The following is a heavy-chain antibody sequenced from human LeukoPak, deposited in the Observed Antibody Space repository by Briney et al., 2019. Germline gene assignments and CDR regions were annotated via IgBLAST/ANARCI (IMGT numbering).Heavy chain of an antibody. CDR1: GFSFSTYN. D-gene: IGHD5-18*01. CDR2: ITSSSSHV. V-gene: IGHV3-21*01. Sequence: PGGSLRLSCAASGFSFSTYNMNWVRQAPGKDLEWVSSITSSSSHVYHADSVKGRFTISRDNAKNSLYLQMHSLRAEDTAVYYCARDFFVGYSYGYPSPSFDYWGQGTLVTVSS. CDR3: ARDFFVGYSYGYPSPSFDY. J-gene: IGHJ4*02.